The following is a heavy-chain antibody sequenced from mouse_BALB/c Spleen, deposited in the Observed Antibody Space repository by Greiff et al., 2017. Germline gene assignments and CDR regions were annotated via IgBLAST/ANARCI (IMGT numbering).Heavy chain of an antibody. CDR3: AISGGPFYAMDY. D-gene: IGHD3-1*01. CDR2: INPGSGGT. Sequence: VQLMESGAELVRPGTSVKVSCKASGYAFTNYLIEWVKQRPGQGLEWIGVINPGSGGTNYNEKFKGKATLTADKSSSTAYMQLSSLTSDASAVYFCAISGGPFYAMDYWGQGTSVTVSS. V-gene: IGHV1-54*01. J-gene: IGHJ4*01. CDR1: GYAFTNYL.